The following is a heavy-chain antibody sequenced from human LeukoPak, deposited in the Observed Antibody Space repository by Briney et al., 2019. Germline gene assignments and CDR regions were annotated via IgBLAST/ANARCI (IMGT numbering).Heavy chain of an antibody. CDR2: IDTDGSST. Sequence: PGGSLRLSCAVSGFTFSSYWMFWVRQAPGKGLVWVSRIDTDGSSTTYADSVKGRFTISRDNAKNSLYLQMNSLRAEDTAVYYCATYSSLNRREFQYWGQGTLLTVSS. V-gene: IGHV3-74*01. CDR1: GFTFSSYW. CDR3: ATYSSLNRREFQY. J-gene: IGHJ1*01. D-gene: IGHD3-22*01.